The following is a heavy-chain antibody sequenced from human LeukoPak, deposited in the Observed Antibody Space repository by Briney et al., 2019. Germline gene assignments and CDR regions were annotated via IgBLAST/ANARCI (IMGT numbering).Heavy chain of an antibody. CDR3: ASYDSSPRGAFDI. V-gene: IGHV4-31*09. J-gene: IGHJ3*02. Sequence: PSETLSLTCTVSGGSISSGGYYWSWIRQHPGKGLEWIGYIYYSGSTYYNPSLKSRVTISVDRSKNQFSLKLSSVTAADTAVYYCASYDSSPRGAFDIWGQGTMVTVSS. CDR1: GGSISSGGYY. D-gene: IGHD3-22*01. CDR2: IYYSGST.